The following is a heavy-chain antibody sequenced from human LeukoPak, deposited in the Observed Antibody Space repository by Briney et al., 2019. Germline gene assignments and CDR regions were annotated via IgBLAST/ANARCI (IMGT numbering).Heavy chain of an antibody. CDR1: GFTFSRYG. CDR2: ISYDGSNK. V-gene: IGHV3-30*18. D-gene: IGHD3-22*01. J-gene: IGHJ4*02. CDR3: AKDWRSNYDRSGYPSYFFDY. Sequence: PGGSLRLSCAASGFTFSRYGMHWVRQAPGKGLEWVAVISYDGSNKYYGDSVKGRFTISRDNSKNTLYLQMNSLRAEDTAVYYCAKDWRSNYDRSGYPSYFFDYWGQGTLVTVSS.